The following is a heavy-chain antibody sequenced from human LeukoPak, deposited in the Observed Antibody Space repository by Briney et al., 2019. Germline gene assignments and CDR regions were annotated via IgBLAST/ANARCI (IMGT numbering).Heavy chain of an antibody. CDR3: AKDPLGFVDPWYFDY. J-gene: IGHJ4*02. V-gene: IGHV3-23*01. D-gene: IGHD3-10*01. Sequence: GGSLRLSCAASGFTFSSYAMSWVRQAPGKGLEWVSAISGSGGSTYYADSVKGRFTISRDNSKNTLYLQMNSLRAEDTAVYYCAKDPLGFVDPWYFDYWGQGTLVTVSS. CDR2: ISGSGGST. CDR1: GFTFSSYA.